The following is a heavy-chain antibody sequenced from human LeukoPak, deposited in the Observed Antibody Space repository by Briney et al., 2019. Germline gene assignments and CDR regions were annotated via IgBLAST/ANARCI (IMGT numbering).Heavy chain of an antibody. J-gene: IGHJ4*02. Sequence: PGGSLRLSCAASGFTFSTYAMNWVRQAPGKGLEWVSGISGSGSTTYCADSVKGRFTISRDNSKNTLYLQMNYLRAEDTALYYCAKNIAAPTTPFDYWGQGTLVTVSS. CDR1: GFTFSTYA. D-gene: IGHD6-13*01. CDR2: ISGSGSTT. CDR3: AKNIAAPTTPFDY. V-gene: IGHV3-23*01.